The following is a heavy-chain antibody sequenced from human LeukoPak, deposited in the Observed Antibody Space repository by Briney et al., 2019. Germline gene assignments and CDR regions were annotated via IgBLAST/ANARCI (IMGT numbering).Heavy chain of an antibody. CDR2: ISAYNGNT. CDR3: ARVNDYVWGSPVPDY. D-gene: IGHD3-16*01. Sequence: GASVNVSCKASGYTFTSYGISWVRQAPGQGLEWMGWISAYNGNTNYAQKLQGRVTMTTDTSTNTAYMELRSLRSDDTAVYYCARVNDYVWGSPVPDYWGQGTLVTVSS. J-gene: IGHJ4*02. V-gene: IGHV1-18*01. CDR1: GYTFTSYG.